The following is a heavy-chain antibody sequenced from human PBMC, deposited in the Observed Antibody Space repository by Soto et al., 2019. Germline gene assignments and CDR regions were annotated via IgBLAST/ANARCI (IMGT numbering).Heavy chain of an antibody. D-gene: IGHD3-3*01. V-gene: IGHV1-69*13. CDR1: GGTFSSYA. J-gene: IGHJ6*02. Sequence: GASVKVSCKASGGTFSSYAISWVRQAPGQGLEWMGGIIPIFGTANYAQKFQGRVTITADESTSTAYMELSSLRSEDTAVYYCARVKYYDFWSGYYKVLERRGGGMDVWGQGTTVTVSS. CDR3: ARVKYYDFWSGYYKVLERRGGGMDV. CDR2: IIPIFGTA.